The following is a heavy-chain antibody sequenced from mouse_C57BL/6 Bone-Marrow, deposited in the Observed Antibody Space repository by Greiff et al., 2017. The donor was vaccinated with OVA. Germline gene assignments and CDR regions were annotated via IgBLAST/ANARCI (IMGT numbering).Heavy chain of an antibody. Sequence: VQLQQSGPELVKPGASVKISCKASGYSFTDYNMNWVKQSNGKSLEWIGVINPNYGTTSTNQKFKGKATLTVDQSSSTSYMQLNILTSEDSAVYYCARVTTVGATRDAMYYWGQGTSVTVSS. J-gene: IGHJ4*01. CDR1: GYSFTDYN. V-gene: IGHV1-39*01. CDR3: ARVTTVGATRDAMYY. D-gene: IGHD1-1*01. CDR2: INPNYGTT.